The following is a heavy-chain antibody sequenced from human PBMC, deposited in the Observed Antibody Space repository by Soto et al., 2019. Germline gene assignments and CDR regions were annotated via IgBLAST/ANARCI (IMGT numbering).Heavy chain of an antibody. V-gene: IGHV4-31*03. Sequence: SETLSLTCTVSGDSITSGVHYWSWIRQLPGKGLEWIGYIFYSGPTYYNPSLKSRVTISVDTSKNQFSLKLSSVTAADTAVYYCARMYSSGRYGDYFDYWGQGTLVTVSS. J-gene: IGHJ4*02. CDR2: IFYSGPT. CDR1: GDSITSGVHY. D-gene: IGHD6-19*01. CDR3: ARMYSSGRYGDYFDY.